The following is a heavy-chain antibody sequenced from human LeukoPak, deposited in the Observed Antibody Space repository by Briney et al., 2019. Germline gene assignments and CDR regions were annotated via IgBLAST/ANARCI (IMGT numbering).Heavy chain of an antibody. D-gene: IGHD1-26*01. CDR2: INTSGST. J-gene: IGHJ6*02. CDR1: GGSISSGSYF. V-gene: IGHV4-61*02. CDR3: ARATLGASFSMDV. Sequence: PSETLSLTCTVSGGSISSGSYFWSWIRQPAGKGLEWIGRINTSGSTNYNPSLKSRVTMSVDTSKNQFSLKLNSVTAAETAVYYCARATLGASFSMDVWGQGTTVTVSS.